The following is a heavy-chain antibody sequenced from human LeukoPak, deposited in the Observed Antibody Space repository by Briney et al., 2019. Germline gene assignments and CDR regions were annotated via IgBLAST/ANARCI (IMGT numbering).Heavy chain of an antibody. CDR3: TREGLLWFGELYPSFDY. CDR1: GFTFSSYA. CDR2: IRSKAYGGTT. V-gene: IGHV3-49*04. Sequence: GGSLRLSCAASGFTFSSYAMSWVRQAPGKGLEWVSFIRSKAYGGTTEYAASVKGRFTISRDDSKGIAYLQMNSLKTEDTAVYYCTREGLLWFGELYPSFDYWGQGTLVTVSS. J-gene: IGHJ4*02. D-gene: IGHD3-10*01.